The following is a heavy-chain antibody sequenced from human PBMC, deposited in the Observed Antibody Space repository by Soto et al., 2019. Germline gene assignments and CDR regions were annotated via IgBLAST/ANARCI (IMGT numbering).Heavy chain of an antibody. CDR1: GFTFSSYS. Sequence: EVQLVESGGGLVKPGGSLRLSCAASGFTFSSYSMNWVRQAPGKGLEWVSSISSSSSYIYYADSVKGRFTISRDNAKNSLYLQMNSLRAEDTAVYYCARDLVDYGDYPPNRPTLDPWGQGTLVTVSS. D-gene: IGHD4-17*01. CDR2: ISSSSSYI. CDR3: ARDLVDYGDYPPNRPTLDP. V-gene: IGHV3-21*01. J-gene: IGHJ5*02.